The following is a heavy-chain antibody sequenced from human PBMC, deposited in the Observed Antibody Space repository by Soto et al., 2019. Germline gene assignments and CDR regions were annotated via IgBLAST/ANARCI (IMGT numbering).Heavy chain of an antibody. CDR1: GGTFSSYA. J-gene: IGHJ5*02. Sequence: QVQLVQSGAEVKKPGSSVKVSCKASGGTFSSYAISWVRQAPGQGLEGMGGIIPIFGTANYAQKFQGRVTITADESTSTAYMELSSLRSEDTAVYYCARNYCSSTSCPRGDGWFDPWGQGTLVTVSS. CDR2: IIPIFGTA. V-gene: IGHV1-69*01. CDR3: ARNYCSSTSCPRGDGWFDP. D-gene: IGHD2-2*01.